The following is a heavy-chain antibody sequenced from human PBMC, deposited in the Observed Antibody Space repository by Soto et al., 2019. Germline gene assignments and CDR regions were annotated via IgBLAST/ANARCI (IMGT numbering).Heavy chain of an antibody. CDR3: ARDLSGFDP. V-gene: IGHV1-3*05. Sequence: QVQLVQSGAEERKPGASVKVSCKSSGYTFTSYAMHGVRQAPGQRLEWMGWINAGNGNTKYSQKLQGTVTITRDTSANTAYMELSSLRSEDTAVYYFARDLSGFDPWGQGTLVTVSS. CDR1: GYTFTSYA. J-gene: IGHJ5*02. CDR2: INAGNGNT.